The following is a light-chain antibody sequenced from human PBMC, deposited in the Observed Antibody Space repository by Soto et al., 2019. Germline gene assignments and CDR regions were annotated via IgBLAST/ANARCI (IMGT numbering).Light chain of an antibody. CDR1: QGIRDD. Sequence: AIPVTESPSSLSASVGGRVTSTCLASQGIRDDLGWYQQKPGKAPKLLIYSASSLQSGVPSRFSGSGSGTDFTLTISSLQPEDFETYYCLHDYNHPSTFGQGTKVDIK. V-gene: IGKV1-6*01. J-gene: IGKJ1*01. CDR3: LHDYNHPST. CDR2: SAS.